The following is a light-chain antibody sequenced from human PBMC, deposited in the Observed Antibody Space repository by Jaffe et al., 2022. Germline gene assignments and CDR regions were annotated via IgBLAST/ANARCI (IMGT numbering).Light chain of an antibody. CDR1: SSDVGGYNY. J-gene: IGLJ2*01. V-gene: IGLV2-14*03. CDR3: SSYTRSSTLDVV. CDR2: DVS. Sequence: QSALTQPASVSGSPGQSITISCTGTSSDVGGYNYVSWYQQHPGKAPKLMIYDVSNRPSGVSIRFSGSKSGNTASLTISGLQAEDEADYYCSSYTRSSTLDVVFGGGTKLTVL.